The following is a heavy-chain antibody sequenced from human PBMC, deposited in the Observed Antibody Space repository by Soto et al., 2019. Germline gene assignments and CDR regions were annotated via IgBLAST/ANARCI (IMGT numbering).Heavy chain of an antibody. CDR1: GDSISSIYY. CDR3: ARGIGSPNWFDP. CDR2: TYYSGST. Sequence: PSETLSLTCTVSGDSISSIYYWGWIRQPPGKGLEWIGSTYYSGSTHYNPSLKSRVTISVDTSKNQFSLKLSSVTAADTAVYYCARGIGSPNWFDPWGQGTLVTVSS. J-gene: IGHJ5*02. D-gene: IGHD2-21*01. V-gene: IGHV4-39*01.